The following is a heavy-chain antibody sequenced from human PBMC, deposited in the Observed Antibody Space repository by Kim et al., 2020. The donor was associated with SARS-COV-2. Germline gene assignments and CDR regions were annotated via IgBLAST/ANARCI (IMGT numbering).Heavy chain of an antibody. Sequence: SETLSLTCTVSGGSIRSSSSYYWRWIRQPPGKGLEWVGSIYYSGNTYYNPSLKSRVTISVDTSRNQFSLKLSSVTAADTAVYFCARQYASYRIYQFDYWGQGTLVTVSP. J-gene: IGHJ4*02. CDR3: ARQYASYRIYQFDY. CDR1: GGSIRSSSSYY. CDR2: IYYSGNT. V-gene: IGHV4-39*01. D-gene: IGHD2-15*01.